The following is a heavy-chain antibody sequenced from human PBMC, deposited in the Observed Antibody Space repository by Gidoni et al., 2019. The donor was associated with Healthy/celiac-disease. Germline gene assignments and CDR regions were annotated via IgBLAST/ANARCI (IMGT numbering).Heavy chain of an antibody. D-gene: IGHD6-19*01. CDR1: GGTFSSYA. J-gene: IGHJ4*02. CDR2: ITPIFDTT. V-gene: IGHV1-69*01. CDR3: ASSLAVAGTIGPPDY. Sequence: QVQLVQSGAEVKKPGSSVKVSCKASGGTFSSYAISWVRQAPGQGLDWMGGITPIFDTTNYAQKFQGRVTITADESTSTAYMELSSLRFEDTAVYYCASSLAVAGTIGPPDYWGQGTLVTVSS.